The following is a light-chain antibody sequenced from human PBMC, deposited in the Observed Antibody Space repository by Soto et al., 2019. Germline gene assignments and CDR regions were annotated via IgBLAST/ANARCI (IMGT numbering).Light chain of an antibody. CDR2: EVS. V-gene: IGLV2-14*01. CDR3: SSYTSSSVDYV. Sequence: QSALTQPASVSGSPGQSITISCTGTSSDVGGYNYVSWYQQHPGKAPKLMIYEVSNRPSGVSNRFSVSKSGNTASLTISGLQAEDEDDYYCSSYTSSSVDYVFGTGTKVTVL. J-gene: IGLJ1*01. CDR1: SSDVGGYNY.